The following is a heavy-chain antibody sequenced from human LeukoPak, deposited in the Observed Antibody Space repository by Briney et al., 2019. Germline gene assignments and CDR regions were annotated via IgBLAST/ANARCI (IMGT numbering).Heavy chain of an antibody. D-gene: IGHD1-26*01. CDR3: AREDDTGRYMGDDAFDI. V-gene: IGHV1-2*02. CDR1: GYTFTGYY. J-gene: IGHJ3*02. CDR2: INPNSGGT. Sequence: ASVKVSCKASGYTFTGYYMHWVRQAPGQGLEWMGWINPNSGGTNYAQKFQGRVTMTRDTSISTAYMELSSPRSEDTAVYYCAREDDTGRYMGDDAFDIWGQGTMVTVSS.